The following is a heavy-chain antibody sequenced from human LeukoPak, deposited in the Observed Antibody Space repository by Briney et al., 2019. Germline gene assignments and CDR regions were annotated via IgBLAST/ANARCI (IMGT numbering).Heavy chain of an antibody. Sequence: SETLSLTCTVSGGSISSYYWSWIRQPAGKGLGWIGYIYYSGSTNYNPSLKSRVTISVDTSKNQFSLKLSSVTAADTAVYYCARARAERRKKYHYYYYMDVWGKRTTVTISS. V-gene: IGHV4-59*01. D-gene: IGHD1-1*01. CDR3: ARARAERRKKYHYYYYMDV. CDR1: GGSISSYY. CDR2: IYYSGST. J-gene: IGHJ6*03.